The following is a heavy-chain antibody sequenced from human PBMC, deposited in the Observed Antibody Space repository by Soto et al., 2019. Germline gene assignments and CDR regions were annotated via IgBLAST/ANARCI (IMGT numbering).Heavy chain of an antibody. CDR2: IWYDGSNK. CDR3: ARHGTVYTTLPRAFDI. J-gene: IGHJ3*02. V-gene: IGHV3-33*01. Sequence: GGSLRLSCAASGFTFSSYGMHWVRQAPGKGLEWVAVIWYDGSNKYYADSVKGRFTISRDNSKNTLYLQMNSLRAADTAVYYCARHGTVYTTLPRAFDIWGQGTMVTVSS. CDR1: GFTFSSYG. D-gene: IGHD1-1*01.